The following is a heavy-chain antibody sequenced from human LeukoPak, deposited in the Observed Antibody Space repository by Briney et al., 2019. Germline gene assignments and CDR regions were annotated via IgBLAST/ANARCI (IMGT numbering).Heavy chain of an antibody. D-gene: IGHD2-2*01. CDR2: ISSSSSTI. J-gene: IGHJ4*02. Sequence: GGSLRLSCAASGFTFSSYAMSWVRQAPGKGLEWVSYISSSSSTIYYADSVKGRFTISRDNAKNSLYLQMNSLRAEDTAVYYCARDWYHAIDYWGQGALVTVSS. CDR3: ARDWYHAIDY. CDR1: GFTFSSYA. V-gene: IGHV3-48*01.